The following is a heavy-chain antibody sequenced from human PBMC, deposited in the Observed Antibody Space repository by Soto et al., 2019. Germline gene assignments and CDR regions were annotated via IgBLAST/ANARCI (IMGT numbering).Heavy chain of an antibody. CDR2: ISAYNGNT. J-gene: IGHJ5*02. D-gene: IGHD2-2*01. Sequence: GASVKVSCKASGYTFTSYGISWVRQAPGQGLEWMGWISAYNGNTNYAQKLQGRVTMTTDTSTSTAYMELRSLRSDDTAVYYCASSGSIGYCSSTSCRNWFDPWGQGTLVTVSS. V-gene: IGHV1-18*01. CDR3: ASSGSIGYCSSTSCRNWFDP. CDR1: GYTFTSYG.